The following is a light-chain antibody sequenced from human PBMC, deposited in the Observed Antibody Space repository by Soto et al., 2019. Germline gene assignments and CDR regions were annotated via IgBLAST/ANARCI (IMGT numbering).Light chain of an antibody. J-gene: IGKJ1*01. Sequence: TQMTQSPSSLSASVGDRVTITCRASENIDRFLNWYQLPAGKAPNLLIYTASSLQSGVPSRFSGSGSGTDFTLTISNLQPEDSATYYCQQTYSTPQTFGQGTTVEIK. CDR3: QQTYSTPQT. V-gene: IGKV1-39*01. CDR2: TAS. CDR1: ENIDRF.